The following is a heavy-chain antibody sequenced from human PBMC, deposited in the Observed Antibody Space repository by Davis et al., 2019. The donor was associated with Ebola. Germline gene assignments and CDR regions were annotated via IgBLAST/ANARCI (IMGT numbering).Heavy chain of an antibody. J-gene: IGHJ4*02. D-gene: IGHD1-14*01. CDR2: IWYDGSNK. Sequence: GESLKISCAASGFTFSSYGMHWVRQAPGKGLEWVADIWYDGSNKYYADSVKGRFTISRDNSKNTLYLQMNSLKTEDTAVYYCTSTWSTIDYWGQGTLVTVSS. CDR3: TSTWSTIDY. CDR1: GFTFSSYG. V-gene: IGHV3-33*08.